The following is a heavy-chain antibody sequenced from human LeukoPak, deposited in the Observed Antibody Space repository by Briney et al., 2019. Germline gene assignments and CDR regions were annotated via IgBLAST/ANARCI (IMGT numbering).Heavy chain of an antibody. J-gene: IGHJ3*02. V-gene: IGHV3-48*04. CDR2: ISSSSSTI. CDR3: ARAIPPAAIEEALNI. D-gene: IGHD2-15*01. CDR1: GFTFSSYS. Sequence: PGGSLRLSCVASGFTFSSYSMNWVRQAPGKGLEWVSYISSSSSTIYYADSVKGRFTIPRDNAKNSLFLQMSSLRADDTAVYYCARAIPPAAIEEALNIWGLGTMVIVSS.